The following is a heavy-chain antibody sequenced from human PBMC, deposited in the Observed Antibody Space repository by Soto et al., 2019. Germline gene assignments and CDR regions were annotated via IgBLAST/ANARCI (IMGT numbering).Heavy chain of an antibody. D-gene: IGHD3-9*01. V-gene: IGHV1-18*01. CDR1: GYIFNNYG. CDR3: ARDIDYYIDY. J-gene: IGHJ4*02. Sequence: QVQLVQSGAEVQRPGASVKVSCEASGYIFNNYGITWVRQAPGQGLEWLGWIYPKEGRINFAQKFQGRVTLTTDTSTPTSYMELRSLRVDDSAGYFCARDIDYYIDYWGQGTLVTVSS. CDR2: IYPKEGRI.